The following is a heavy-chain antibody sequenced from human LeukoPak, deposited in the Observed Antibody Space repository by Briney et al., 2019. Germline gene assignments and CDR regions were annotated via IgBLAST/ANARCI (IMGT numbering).Heavy chain of an antibody. Sequence: PSETLSLTCTVSGGSISSYYWSWIRQPPGKGLEWIGYIYYSGSTNYNPSLKSRVTISVDTSKNQFSLKLSSVTAADTAVYYCARDASRGWTWDYYGMDVWGQGTTVTVSS. D-gene: IGHD3/OR15-3a*01. J-gene: IGHJ6*02. CDR1: GGSISSYY. CDR2: IYYSGST. V-gene: IGHV4-59*01. CDR3: ARDASRGWTWDYYGMDV.